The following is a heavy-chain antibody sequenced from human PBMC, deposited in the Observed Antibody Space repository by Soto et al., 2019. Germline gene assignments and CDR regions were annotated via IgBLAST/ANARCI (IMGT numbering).Heavy chain of an antibody. CDR1: GFTFSGSA. J-gene: IGHJ4*02. D-gene: IGHD6-6*01. CDR2: IRSKANSYAT. V-gene: IGHV3-73*01. Sequence: GGSLRLSCAASGFTFSGSAMHWVRQASGKGLEWVGRIRSKANSYATAYAATAKGRFTISRDDSKNTAYLQMTSLKTEDTAVYYCTSRPLYSSSSGEYFDYWGQGTLVTVSS. CDR3: TSRPLYSSSSGEYFDY.